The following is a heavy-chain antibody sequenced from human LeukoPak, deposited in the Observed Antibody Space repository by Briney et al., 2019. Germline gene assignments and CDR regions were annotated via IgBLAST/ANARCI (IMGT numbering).Heavy chain of an antibody. V-gene: IGHV1-24*01. CDR1: GYTLTELS. D-gene: IGHD3-9*01. Sequence: ASVKVSCKVSGYTLTELSMHWVRQAPGKGPEWMGGFDPEDGETIYAQKFQGRVTMTEDTSTDTAYMELSSLRSEDTAVYYCATDKGEGNFDWLRYWGQGTLVTVSS. CDR2: FDPEDGET. J-gene: IGHJ4*02. CDR3: ATDKGEGNFDWLRY.